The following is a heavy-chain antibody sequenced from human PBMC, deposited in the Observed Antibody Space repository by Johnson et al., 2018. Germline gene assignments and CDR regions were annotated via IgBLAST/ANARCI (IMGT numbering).Heavy chain of an antibody. J-gene: IGHJ2*01. CDR2: VSLDGING. CDR3: TRGDWYCDL. Sequence: QVQLVESGGGVVQPGRSLRLSCAASGFTFSSYAMHWVRQAPGKGLEWVAVVSLDGINGYYADSVKGRFTISRDNSKNTLSLQMNNLRSEDTVVYYCTRGDWYCDLWGRGTLVTVSS. V-gene: IGHV3-30*04. CDR1: GFTFSSYA.